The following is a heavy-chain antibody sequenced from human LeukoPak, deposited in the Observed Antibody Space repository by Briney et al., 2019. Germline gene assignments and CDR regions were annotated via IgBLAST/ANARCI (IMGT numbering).Heavy chain of an antibody. CDR2: ISGSGGST. V-gene: IGHV3-23*01. Sequence: GGSLRLSCAASGFTFSSYAMSWVRQAPGKGLEWVSAISGSGGSTYYADSVKGRFTISRDNSKNTLYLQMNSLRAEDTAVYYCARHSFPIVVVTAELDPWGQGTLVTVSS. CDR3: ARHSFPIVVVTAELDP. CDR1: GFTFSSYA. J-gene: IGHJ5*02. D-gene: IGHD2-21*02.